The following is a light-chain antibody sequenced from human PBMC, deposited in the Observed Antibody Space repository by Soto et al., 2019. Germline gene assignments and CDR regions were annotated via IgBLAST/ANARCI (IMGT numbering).Light chain of an antibody. CDR3: QQYGSSSWT. J-gene: IGKJ1*01. CDR2: AAS. Sequence: EIVLTQSPGTLSSSPGERATLSCRASQSVSSTYLAWYQQKPGQAPRLLISAASNRATGIPDRFSGSGSGTDFALTFSGLEPEDFAVYYCQQYGSSSWTFGQGTRVEI. V-gene: IGKV3-20*01. CDR1: QSVSSTY.